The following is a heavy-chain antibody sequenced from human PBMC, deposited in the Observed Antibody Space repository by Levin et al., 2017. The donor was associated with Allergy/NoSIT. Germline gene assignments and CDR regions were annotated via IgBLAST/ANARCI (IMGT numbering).Heavy chain of an antibody. D-gene: IGHD2/OR15-2a*01. V-gene: IGHV6-1*01. CDR2: TYYRSQWYH. J-gene: IGHJ4*02. Sequence: SQTLSLTCAISGDRVSSTTAVWNWIRQSPSRGLEWLGRTYYRSQWYHHYADSVRSRITINPDTSENQFSLLLNSVTPEDTAVYYCARDSVGNSFFDYWGQGTLVTVSS. CDR1: GDRVSSTTAV. CDR3: ARDSVGNSFFDY.